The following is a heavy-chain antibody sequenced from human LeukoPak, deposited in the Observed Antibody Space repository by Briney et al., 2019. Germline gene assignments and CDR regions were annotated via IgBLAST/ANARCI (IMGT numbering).Heavy chain of an antibody. D-gene: IGHD6-13*01. Sequence: GASVKVSCKASGYTFTGYYMHWVRQAPGQGLEWMGWINPNSGGTNYAQKFQGRVTMTRDTSISTAYMELSRLRSDDTAVYYCARDLSSWSRYSYYYYMDVWGKGTTVTISS. J-gene: IGHJ6*03. CDR1: GYTFTGYY. CDR2: INPNSGGT. V-gene: IGHV1-2*02. CDR3: ARDLSSWSRYSYYYYMDV.